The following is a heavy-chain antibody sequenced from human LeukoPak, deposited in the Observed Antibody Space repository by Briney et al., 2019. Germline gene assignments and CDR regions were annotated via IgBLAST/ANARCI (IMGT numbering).Heavy chain of an antibody. CDR3: ARERRSVVITTDAFDI. CDR1: GFTFTSYS. J-gene: IGHJ3*02. D-gene: IGHD3-22*01. Sequence: PGGSLRLSCAASGFTFTSYSLNWVRQAPGKGLEWVSSISGSSSYIYYADSAKGRFTISRDNAKNSLDLQMSSLRAEDTAVYYCARERRSVVITTDAFDIWGQGTMVTVSS. CDR2: ISGSSSYI. V-gene: IGHV3-21*01.